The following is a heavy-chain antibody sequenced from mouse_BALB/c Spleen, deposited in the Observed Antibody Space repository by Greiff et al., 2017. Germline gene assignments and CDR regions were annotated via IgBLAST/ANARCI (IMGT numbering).Heavy chain of an antibody. D-gene: IGHD2-2*01. V-gene: IGHV5-6-5*01. CDR1: GFTFSSYA. CDR3: VGLRPYAMDY. CDR2: ISSGGST. J-gene: IGHJ4*01. Sequence: EVKLVESGGGLVKPGGSLKLSCAASGFTFSSYAMSWVRQTPEKRLEWVASISSGGSTYYPDSVKGRFTISRDNARNILYLQMSSLRSEDTAMYYCVGLRPYAMDYWGQGTSVTVSS.